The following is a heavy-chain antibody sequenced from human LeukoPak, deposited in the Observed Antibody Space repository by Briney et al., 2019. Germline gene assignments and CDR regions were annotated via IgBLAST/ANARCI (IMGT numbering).Heavy chain of an antibody. CDR2: IWYDGSNK. CDR1: GFTFSHYG. J-gene: IGHJ6*02. CDR3: AKSMVRGVIPIYYYYYGMDV. D-gene: IGHD3-10*01. Sequence: GGSLRLSCAASGFTFSHYGMHWVRQAPGKGLEWVAVIWYDGSNKYYADSVKGRFTISRDNSENTLYLQMNSLRAEDTAVYYCAKSMVRGVIPIYYYYYGMDVWGQGTTVTVSS. V-gene: IGHV3-30*02.